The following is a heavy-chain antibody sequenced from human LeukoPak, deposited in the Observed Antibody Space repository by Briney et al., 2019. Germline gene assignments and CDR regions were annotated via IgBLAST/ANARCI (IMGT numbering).Heavy chain of an antibody. CDR2: IKQDGSDK. CDR3: ARVLPVASRDY. V-gene: IGHV3-7*01. D-gene: IGHD2-2*01. Sequence: GGSLGLSCAASGFTFSTYWMSWVRQAPGKGLEWVANIKQDGSDKFYVDSVKGRFTISRDNAKNSMYLQMNSLRAEDTAVYYCARVLPVASRDYWGQGTLVTVSS. J-gene: IGHJ4*02. CDR1: GFTFSTYW.